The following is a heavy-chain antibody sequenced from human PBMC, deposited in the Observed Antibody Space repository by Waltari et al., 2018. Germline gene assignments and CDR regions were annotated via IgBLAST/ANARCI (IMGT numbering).Heavy chain of an antibody. D-gene: IGHD3-9*01. Sequence: QVQLQESGPGLVKPSQTLSLTCTVSGGSISSGSYYWSWIRQPAGKGMEWIGRIYTSGSTNYNPSLKSRVTISVDTSKNQFSLKLSSVTAADTAVYYCARANYDILTGYYPGTFDYWGQGTLVTVSS. J-gene: IGHJ4*02. CDR2: IYTSGST. CDR1: GGSISSGSYY. CDR3: ARANYDILTGYYPGTFDY. V-gene: IGHV4-61*02.